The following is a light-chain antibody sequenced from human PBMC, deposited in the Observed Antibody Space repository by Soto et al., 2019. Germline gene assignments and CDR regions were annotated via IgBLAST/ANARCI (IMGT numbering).Light chain of an antibody. J-gene: IGLJ3*02. CDR1: SGHSSHI. Sequence: QSVLTQSSSASASLGSSVKLTCTLSSGHSSHIIAWHQQQPGKAPRYLMKLEGSGSYNKGSGIPDRFSGSSSGADRYLTISNLQSEDEADYYCETWDSKSWVFGGGTQLTVL. V-gene: IGLV4-60*03. CDR3: ETWDSKSWV. CDR2: LEGSGSY.